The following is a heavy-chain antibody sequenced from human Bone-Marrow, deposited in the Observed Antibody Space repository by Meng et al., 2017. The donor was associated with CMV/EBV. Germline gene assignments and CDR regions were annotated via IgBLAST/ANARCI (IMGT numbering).Heavy chain of an antibody. J-gene: IGHJ4*01. CDR1: GGSISSYY. CDR2: IYYSGST. Sequence: SETLSLTCTVSGGSISSYYWSWIRQPPGKGLEWIGYIYYSGSTNYNPSLKSPVTISVDTSKNQFSLKMSSVTAADTAAYYRERVELPAAIRYWGQGTLVTVSS. V-gene: IGHV4-59*01. D-gene: IGHD2-2*02. CDR3: ERVELPAAIRY.